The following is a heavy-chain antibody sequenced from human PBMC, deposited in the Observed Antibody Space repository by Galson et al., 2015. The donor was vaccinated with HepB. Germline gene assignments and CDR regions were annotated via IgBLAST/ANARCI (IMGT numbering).Heavy chain of an antibody. Sequence: SLRLSCAASGFTFSGSAMHWVRQASGKGLEWVGRIRSKANSYATAYAASVKGRFTISRDDSKNTAYLQMNSLKTEDTAVYYCTRHIASAAPRGVAAERAFDYWGQGTLVTVSS. J-gene: IGHJ4*02. CDR1: GFTFSGSA. CDR2: IRSKANSYAT. D-gene: IGHD6-13*01. V-gene: IGHV3-73*01. CDR3: TRHIASAAPRGVAAERAFDY.